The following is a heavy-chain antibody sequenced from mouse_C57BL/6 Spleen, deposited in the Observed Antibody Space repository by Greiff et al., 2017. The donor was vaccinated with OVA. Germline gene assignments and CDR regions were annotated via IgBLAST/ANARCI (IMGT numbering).Heavy chain of an antibody. CDR2: IYPGSGST. D-gene: IGHD4-1*02. V-gene: IGHV1-55*01. J-gene: IGHJ3*01. CDR3: ARNGNGDDRWFAY. CDR1: GYTFTSYW. Sequence: QVQLQQPGAELVKPGASVKMSCKASGYTFTSYWITWVKQRPGQGLEWIGDIYPGSGSTNYNEKFKSKATLTVDTSSSTAYMQLSSLTSEDSAVYYCARNGNGDDRWFAYWGQGTLVTVSA.